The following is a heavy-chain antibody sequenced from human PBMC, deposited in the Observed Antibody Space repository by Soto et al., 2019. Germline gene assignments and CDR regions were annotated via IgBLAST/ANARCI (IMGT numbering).Heavy chain of an antibody. V-gene: IGHV1-2*02. CDR1: GYTFSDYY. Sequence: QVQLVQSGAEVRKPGASVKVSCKASGYTFSDYYIHWVRQAPGQGLEWMGWINPNSGGTKYAPKFQGGATMTRATSITTAYMELSRLRSGDTAVCYCAREPATAKPEGVDFWGQGTLVTVSS. J-gene: IGHJ4*02. D-gene: IGHD1-1*01. CDR3: AREPATAKPEGVDF. CDR2: INPNSGGT.